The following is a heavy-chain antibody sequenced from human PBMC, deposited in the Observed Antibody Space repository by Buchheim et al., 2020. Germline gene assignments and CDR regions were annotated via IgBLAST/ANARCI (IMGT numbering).Heavy chain of an antibody. Sequence: QVQLQQWGAGLLKPSETLSLTCAVYGGSFSGYYWSWIRQPPGKGLEWIGEINHSGSTNYNPSLKSRVTISVDTSKNQFSLKLSSVTAADTAVYYCASTRITIFGVVIASFDYWGQGTL. V-gene: IGHV4-34*01. CDR1: GGSFSGYY. CDR3: ASTRITIFGVVIASFDY. J-gene: IGHJ4*02. CDR2: INHSGST. D-gene: IGHD3-3*01.